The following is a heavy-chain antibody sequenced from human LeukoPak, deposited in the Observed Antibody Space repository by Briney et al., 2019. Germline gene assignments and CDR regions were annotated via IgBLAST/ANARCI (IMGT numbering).Heavy chain of an antibody. CDR2: INWNSDSI. CDR1: GFTFDDYA. D-gene: IGHD5-12*01. CDR3: AINGGGDSGYGNFDY. V-gene: IGHV3-9*01. Sequence: GGSLRLSCAVSGFTFDDYAMHWVRQVPGKGLEGVSGINWNSDSIGYADSVKGRFTTSRDNAKNSLYLQMNSLRAEDTAFYYCAINGGGDSGYGNFDYWGQGTLVTVSS. J-gene: IGHJ4*02.